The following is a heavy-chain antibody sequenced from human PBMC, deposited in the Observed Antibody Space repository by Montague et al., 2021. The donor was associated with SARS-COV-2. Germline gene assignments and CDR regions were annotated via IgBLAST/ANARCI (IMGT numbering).Heavy chain of an antibody. CDR1: GFTFDDYA. Sequence: SLRLSCAASGFTFDDYAMHWVRQAPGKGLEWVSLISGDGGSTYYADSVKGRFTISRDNSKNSLCLQMNSLRTEDTALYYCARRALYSSSYAFDIWGQGTMVTVSS. V-gene: IGHV3-43*02. CDR2: ISGDGGST. D-gene: IGHD6-6*01. CDR3: ARRALYSSSYAFDI. J-gene: IGHJ3*02.